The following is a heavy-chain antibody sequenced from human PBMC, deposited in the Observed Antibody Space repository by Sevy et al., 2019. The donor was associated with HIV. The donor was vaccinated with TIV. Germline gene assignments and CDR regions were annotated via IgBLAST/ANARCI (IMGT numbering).Heavy chain of an antibody. CDR1: GGSISSYY. J-gene: IGHJ4*02. V-gene: IGHV4-59*08. CDR3: ARHYDSSGYYYEHFDY. Sequence: SETLSLTCTVSGGSISSYYWSWIRQPPGKGLEWIGYIYHSGSTNYNPSLKSRVTISVDTSKNQFSLKLSSVTAADTAVYYCARHYDSSGYYYEHFDYWGQGTLVTVSS. D-gene: IGHD3-22*01. CDR2: IYHSGST.